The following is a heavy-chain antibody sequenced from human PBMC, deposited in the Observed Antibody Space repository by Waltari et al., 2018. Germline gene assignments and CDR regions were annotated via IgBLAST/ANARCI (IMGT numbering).Heavy chain of an antibody. CDR1: GGPFSSTSYY. J-gene: IGHJ4*02. Sequence: QVQLQESGPGLVKPSETLSLTCTVSGGPFSSTSYYWGWIRQPPGKGLEWIGYVFYNGDTYYNPSLKSRVTISIDTSKNQFSLKLTSVTAADTAVYYCAKNEDDSSWYSDYWGQGTLVTVSS. V-gene: IGHV4-39*01. CDR2: VFYNGDT. CDR3: AKNEDDSSWYSDY. D-gene: IGHD6-13*01.